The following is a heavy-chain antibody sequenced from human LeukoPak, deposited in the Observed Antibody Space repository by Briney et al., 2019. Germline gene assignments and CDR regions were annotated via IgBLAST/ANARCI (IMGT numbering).Heavy chain of an antibody. V-gene: IGHV3-30-3*01. CDR2: ISYDGSNK. CDR3: AKGRTGYIPDS. CDR1: GFTFSSYA. Sequence: PGGSLRLSCAASGFTFSSYATHWVRQAPGKGLEWVAVISYDGSNKYYADSVKGRFTISRDNSKSTLYLQMNSLRVEDTAVYYCAKGRTGYIPDSWGQGTLVTVSS. D-gene: IGHD6-13*01. J-gene: IGHJ4*02.